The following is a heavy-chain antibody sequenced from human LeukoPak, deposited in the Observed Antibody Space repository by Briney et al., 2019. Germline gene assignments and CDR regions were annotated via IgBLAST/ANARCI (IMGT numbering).Heavy chain of an antibody. CDR3: TTETYYDYVWGSYRSIDY. Sequence: GGSLRLSCAASGFTFSNAWMSWVRQAPGKGLEWVGRIKSKTDGGTTGYAAPVKGRFTISRDDSKNTLYLQMNSLKTEDTAVYYCTTETYYDYVWGSYRSIDYWGQGTLVTVSS. CDR2: IKSKTDGGTT. J-gene: IGHJ4*02. CDR1: GFTFSNAW. D-gene: IGHD3-16*02. V-gene: IGHV3-15*01.